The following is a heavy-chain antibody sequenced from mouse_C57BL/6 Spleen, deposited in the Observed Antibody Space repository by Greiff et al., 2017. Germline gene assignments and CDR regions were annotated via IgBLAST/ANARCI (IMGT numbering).Heavy chain of an antibody. J-gene: IGHJ4*01. V-gene: IGHV5-17*01. CDR2: ISSGSSTI. D-gene: IGHD2-3*01. Sequence: DVKLVESGGGLVKPGGSLKLSCAASGFTFSDYGMHWVRQAPEEGLEWVAYISSGSSTIYYADTVKGRFTISRDNAKNTLFLQMTRLRSEDTAMYYCAREGWDYYAMDYWGQGTSVTVSS. CDR3: AREGWDYYAMDY. CDR1: GFTFSDYG.